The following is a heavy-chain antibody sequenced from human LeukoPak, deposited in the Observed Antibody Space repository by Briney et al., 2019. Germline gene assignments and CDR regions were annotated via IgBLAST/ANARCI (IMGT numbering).Heavy chain of an antibody. D-gene: IGHD6-6*01. J-gene: IGHJ4*02. Sequence: GGSLRLSCAASGFTFSGSAMHWVRQASGKGLEWVGRIRSKANSYATAYAASVKGRFTISRDDSKNTAYLQTNSLKTEDTAVYYCTSIAARPAPRGYWGQGTLVTVSS. CDR1: GFTFSGSA. CDR3: TSIAARPAPRGY. CDR2: IRSKANSYAT. V-gene: IGHV3-73*01.